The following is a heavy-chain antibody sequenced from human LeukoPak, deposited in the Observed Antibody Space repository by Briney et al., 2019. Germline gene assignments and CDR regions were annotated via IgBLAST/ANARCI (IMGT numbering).Heavy chain of an antibody. Sequence: PSETLSLTCAVSGGSISSGGYSWSWIRQPPGKGLEWIGYIYHSGSTYYNPSLKSRVTISVDRSKNQFSLKLSSVTAADTAVYYCARDGAAGFDYWGQGTLVTVSS. CDR2: IYHSGST. J-gene: IGHJ4*02. D-gene: IGHD6-13*01. CDR1: GGSISSGGYS. CDR3: ARDGAAGFDY. V-gene: IGHV4-30-2*01.